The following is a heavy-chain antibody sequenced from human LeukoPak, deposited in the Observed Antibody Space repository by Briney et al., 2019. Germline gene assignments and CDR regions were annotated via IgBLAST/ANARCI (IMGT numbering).Heavy chain of an antibody. CDR2: ISSSGSTI. V-gene: IGHV3-48*03. J-gene: IGHJ4*02. CDR1: GFTFSSYE. Sequence: PGGSLRLSCAASGFTFSSYEMNWVRQAPGKGLEWVSYISSSGSTIYYADSEKGRFTISRDNAKNSLYLQMNSLRAEDTAVYYCARQVLWFGGHPPFDYWGQGTLVTVSS. CDR3: ARQVLWFGGHPPFDY. D-gene: IGHD3-10*01.